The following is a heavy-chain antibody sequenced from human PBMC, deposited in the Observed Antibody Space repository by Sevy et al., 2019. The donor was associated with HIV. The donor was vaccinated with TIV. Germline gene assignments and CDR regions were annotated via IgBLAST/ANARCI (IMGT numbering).Heavy chain of an antibody. CDR2: IKQDGSEK. J-gene: IGHJ6*02. V-gene: IGHV3-7*01. CDR3: ARAVVTPRYGMDV. Sequence: GGSLRLSCVASRFAFSSYWMSWVRQAPGKGLEWVANIKQDGSEKYYVDSVKGRFTISRDNDQNSLYLQMNSLRAEDTAVYYCARAVVTPRYGMDVWGQGTTVTVSS. CDR1: RFAFSSYW. D-gene: IGHD2-15*01.